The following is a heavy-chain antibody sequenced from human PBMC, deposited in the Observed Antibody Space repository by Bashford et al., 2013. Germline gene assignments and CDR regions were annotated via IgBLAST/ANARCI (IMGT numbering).Heavy chain of an antibody. CDR3: TTVHDVYDSSGYYRPGGFXY. CDR2: ISGGGGNT. D-gene: IGHD3-22*01. Sequence: VRQAPGKGLEWVSAISGGGGNTYSADSVKGRFTISRDNSKNTLYLQMNSLKTEDTAVYYCTTVHDVYDSSGYYRPGGFXYWGQGTLGHRLL. J-gene: IGHJ4*02. V-gene: IGHV3-23*01.